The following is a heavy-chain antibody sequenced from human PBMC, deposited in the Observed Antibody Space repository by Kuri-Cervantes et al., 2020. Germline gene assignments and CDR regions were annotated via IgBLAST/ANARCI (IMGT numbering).Heavy chain of an antibody. D-gene: IGHD2-2*01. CDR1: GFTFSSYA. Sequence: GESLKISCAASGFTFSSYAMHWVRQAPGKGLEWVAVISYDGSNKYYADSVKGRFTISRDNAKNSLFLQMHSLRAEDTAVYYCASQPLSRYYYYYMDVWGKGTTVTVSS. V-gene: IGHV3-30-3*01. CDR3: ASQPLSRYYYYYMDV. CDR2: ISYDGSNK. J-gene: IGHJ6*03.